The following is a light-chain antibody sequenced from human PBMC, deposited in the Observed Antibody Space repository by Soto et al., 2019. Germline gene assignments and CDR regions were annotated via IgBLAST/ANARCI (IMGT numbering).Light chain of an antibody. Sequence: EIVMTQSPATLSVSPGERATLSCRASQSVSSNLAWYQQKPGQAPRLLIYGASTRATGIPARFSGSGSGTEFTLTISSLQSEDFAVYYCQQYDTSLPMYTFGQGTKLEIK. CDR2: GAS. J-gene: IGKJ2*01. CDR1: QSVSSN. V-gene: IGKV3-15*01. CDR3: QQYDTSLPMYT.